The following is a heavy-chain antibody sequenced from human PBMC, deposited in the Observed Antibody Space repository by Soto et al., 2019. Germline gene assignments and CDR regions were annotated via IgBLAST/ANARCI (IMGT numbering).Heavy chain of an antibody. V-gene: IGHV1-69*13. CDR3: ARDEGPPVHPYPVTPNDRYYYGMDV. J-gene: IGHJ6*02. Sequence: ASVKVSCKASGGTFSSYAISWVRQAPGQGLEWMGGIIPIFGTANYAQKFQGRVTITADESTSTAYMELSSLRSEDTAVYYCARDEGPPVHPYPVTPNDRYYYGMDVWGQGTTVTVSS. CDR1: GGTFSSYA. CDR2: IIPIFGTA. D-gene: IGHD1-1*01.